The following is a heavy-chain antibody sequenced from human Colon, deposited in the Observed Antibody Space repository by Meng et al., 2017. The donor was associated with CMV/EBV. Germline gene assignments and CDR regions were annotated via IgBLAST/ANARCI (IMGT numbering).Heavy chain of an antibody. V-gene: IGHV3-9*01. J-gene: IGHJ4*02. D-gene: IGHD4-11*01. CDR1: GFAFSESG. CDR3: AKDQSNYASLPMDF. Sequence: SLKISCVASGFAFSESGMHWIRQTPGKGLEWVAGITWTSGSTGYADSVRGRFTISRDNAKNSLYLQMNSLRLEDTALYYCAKDQSNYASLPMDFWGQGTPVTVSS. CDR2: ITWTSGST.